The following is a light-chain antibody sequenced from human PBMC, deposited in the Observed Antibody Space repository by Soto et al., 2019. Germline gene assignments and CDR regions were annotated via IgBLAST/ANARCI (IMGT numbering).Light chain of an antibody. CDR3: SSFRSGTTL. V-gene: IGLV2-14*01. CDR2: EVS. Sequence: QSALTQPASVCGSPGQSITISCTGTSSDIGGYNFVSWYHQHPGKAPKLMIYEVSNRPSGVSDRFSGSKSGNTASLTISGLQAEDEAAYYCSSFRSGTTLFGTGTKATVL. J-gene: IGLJ1*01. CDR1: SSDIGGYNF.